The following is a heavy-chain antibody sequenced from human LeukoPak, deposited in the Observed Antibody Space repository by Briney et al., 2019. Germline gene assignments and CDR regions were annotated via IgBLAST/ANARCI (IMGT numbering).Heavy chain of an antibody. CDR1: GGSISSGDYY. V-gene: IGHV4-39*01. J-gene: IGHJ4*02. CDR2: VYYSGNT. CDR3: ARRGIGGTDDYYLDY. Sequence: SQTLSLTCTVSGGSISSGDYYWGWIRQPPGKGLEWIGSVYYSGNTYYNPSLKSRVTISVDSSKNQFSLRLTSVTAADTAVYFCARRGIGGTDDYYLDYWGQGTLVTVSS. D-gene: IGHD1-1*01.